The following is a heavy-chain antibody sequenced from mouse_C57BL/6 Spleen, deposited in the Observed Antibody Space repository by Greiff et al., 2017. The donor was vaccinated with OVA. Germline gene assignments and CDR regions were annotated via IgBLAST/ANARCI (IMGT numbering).Heavy chain of an antibody. Sequence: QVQLQQPGAELVKPGASVKLSCKASGYTFTSYWMQWVKQRPGQGLEWIGEIDPSDSYTNYNQKFKGKATLTVDKSSSTAYMQLSSLTSEDSAVYYCARWITGTFDYWGQGTTLTVSS. V-gene: IGHV1-50*01. D-gene: IGHD4-1*01. CDR2: IDPSDSYT. CDR1: GYTFTSYW. J-gene: IGHJ2*01. CDR3: ARWITGTFDY.